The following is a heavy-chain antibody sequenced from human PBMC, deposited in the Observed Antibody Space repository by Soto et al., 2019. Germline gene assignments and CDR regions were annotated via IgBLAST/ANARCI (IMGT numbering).Heavy chain of an antibody. CDR2: IYHSGST. V-gene: IGHV4-30-2*01. J-gene: IGHJ5*02. CDR3: ARAVPKGRLGFDP. D-gene: IGHD2-15*01. Sequence: QLQLQESGSGLVKPSQTLSLTCAVSGGSISSGGYSWSWIRQPPGKGLEWIGYIYHSGSTYYNPPLKSRVTISVDRSKNQFSLKLSSVTAADTAVYYCARAVPKGRLGFDPWGQGTLVTVSS. CDR1: GGSISSGGYS.